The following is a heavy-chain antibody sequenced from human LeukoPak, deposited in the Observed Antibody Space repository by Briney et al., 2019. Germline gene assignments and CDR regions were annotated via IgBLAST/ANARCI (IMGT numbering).Heavy chain of an antibody. CDR3: AKDSPLGYYDSSGYLDY. J-gene: IGHJ4*02. CDR1: GFTFSSYA. CDR2: ISGSGGST. Sequence: GGPLRLSCAASGFTFSSYAMSWVRQAPGKGLEWVSAISGSGGSTYYADSVKGRFTISRDNSKNTLYLQVNSLRAEDTAVYYCAKDSPLGYYDSSGYLDYWGQGTLVTISS. D-gene: IGHD3-22*01. V-gene: IGHV3-23*01.